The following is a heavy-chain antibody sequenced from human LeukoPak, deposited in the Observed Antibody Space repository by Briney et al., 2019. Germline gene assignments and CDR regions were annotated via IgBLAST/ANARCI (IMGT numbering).Heavy chain of an antibody. V-gene: IGHV3-74*01. CDR3: AGSASHNWFDP. CDR2: INSDGSST. J-gene: IGHJ5*02. CDR1: GFTFSSYW. D-gene: IGHD2-2*01. Sequence: GGFLRLSCAASGFTFSSYWMHWVRQAPGKGLVWVSRINSDGSSTSYADSVRGRFTLSRDNAKNTLYLQMNSLRAEDTAVYYCAGSASHNWFDPWGQGTLVTVSS.